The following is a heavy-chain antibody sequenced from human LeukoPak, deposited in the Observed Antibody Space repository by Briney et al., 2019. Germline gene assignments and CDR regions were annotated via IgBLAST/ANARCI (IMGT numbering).Heavy chain of an antibody. CDR1: GFTFSTYW. CDR3: ARGYCDRTDCYGAPDW. V-gene: IGHV3-7*04. CDR2: IKADGDEK. Sequence: GGSLRLSCAASGFTFSTYWMNWVRQAPNKGLEWMANIKADGDEKHYVHSVRGRFTISRDNATNQVFLQMNSLRVDDTAVYYCARGYCDRTDCYGAPDWWGQGTLVTVSS. D-gene: IGHD2-2*01. J-gene: IGHJ1*01.